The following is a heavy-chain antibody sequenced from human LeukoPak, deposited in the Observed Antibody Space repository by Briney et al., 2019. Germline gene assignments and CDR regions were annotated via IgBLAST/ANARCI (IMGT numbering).Heavy chain of an antibody. CDR1: GDFITAYY. CDR3: ARTYCGGDCRGYYYHYYMDV. J-gene: IGHJ6*03. V-gene: IGHV4-59*08. Sequence: SETLSLTCTVSGDFITAYYWSWIRQPPGKGLEWIGYVYYSGSTEYNPSLRSRVTISVDRSKNQFSPKLSSVTAADTAVYYCARTYCGGDCRGYYYHYYMDVWGKGTTVTISS. D-gene: IGHD2-21*02. CDR2: VYYSGST.